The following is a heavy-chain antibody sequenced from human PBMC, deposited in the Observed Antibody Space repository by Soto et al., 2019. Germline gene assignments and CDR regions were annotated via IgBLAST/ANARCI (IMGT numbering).Heavy chain of an antibody. V-gene: IGHV4-30-4*01. CDR1: GGSISSGDYY. CDR3: ARAHIAAAGNDAFEI. J-gene: IGHJ3*02. CDR2: IYYSGST. D-gene: IGHD6-13*01. Sequence: TLSLTCTVSGGSISSGDYYWSWIREPPGKGLEWIGYIYYSGSTYYNPSLKSRVTISVDTSKNQFSLKLSSVTAADTAVYYCARAHIAAAGNDAFEIWGQGTMVTVSS.